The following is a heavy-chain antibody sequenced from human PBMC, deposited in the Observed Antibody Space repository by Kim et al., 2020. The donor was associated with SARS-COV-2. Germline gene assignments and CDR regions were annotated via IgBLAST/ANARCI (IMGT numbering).Heavy chain of an antibody. CDR3: ARAGYSSSWYVGSWFDP. V-gene: IGHV4-59*08. J-gene: IGHJ5*02. CDR1: GGSISSYY. CDR2: IYYSGST. Sequence: SETLSLTCTVSGGSISSYYWSWIRQPPGKGLEWIGYIYYSGSTNYNPSLKSRVTISVDTSKNQFSLKLSSVTAADTAVYYCARAGYSSSWYVGSWFDPWGQGTLVTVSS. D-gene: IGHD6-13*01.